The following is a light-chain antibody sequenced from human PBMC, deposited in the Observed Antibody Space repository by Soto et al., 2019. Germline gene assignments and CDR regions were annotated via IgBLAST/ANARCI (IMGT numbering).Light chain of an antibody. J-gene: IGLJ3*02. CDR2: SNN. CDR3: AAWDASLHGWV. V-gene: IGLV1-44*01. CDR1: SSSIGSNT. Sequence: QSVLTQPPSTSGTPGQRVTISCSGSSSSIGSNTVNWYQQLPGTAPKLLIYSNNQRPSGVPDRFSGSKSGTSAPLAITGLQSEDEADYYCAAWDASLHGWVFGGGTKLTVL.